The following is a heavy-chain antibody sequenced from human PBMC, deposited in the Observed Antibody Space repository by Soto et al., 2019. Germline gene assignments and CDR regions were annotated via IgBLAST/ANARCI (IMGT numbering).Heavy chain of an antibody. J-gene: IGHJ4*02. V-gene: IGHV3-30*18. Sequence: GGSLRLSCEGSGFTFSRYGMHWVRQAPGMGLEWVAVVSHDGLAQYYGDSVKGRFTISRDNSQNTLYLQMNNLRTEDTAIYYCAKETIAVGGPNYFDYWGQGTLVTVSS. CDR1: GFTFSRYG. D-gene: IGHD6-19*01. CDR3: AKETIAVGGPNYFDY. CDR2: VSHDGLAQ.